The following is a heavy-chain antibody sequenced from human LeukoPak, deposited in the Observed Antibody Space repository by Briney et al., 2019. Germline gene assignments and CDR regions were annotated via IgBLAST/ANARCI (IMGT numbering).Heavy chain of an antibody. V-gene: IGHV3-23*01. D-gene: IGHD1-26*01. CDR3: AKAAKIVGATRGNWFDP. J-gene: IGHJ5*02. CDR2: ISGSGGST. Sequence: GWVRQAPGKGLEWVSAISGSGGSTYYADSVKGRFTISRDNSKSTLYLQMNSLRAEDTAVYYCAKAAKIVGATRGNWFDPWGQGTLVTVSS.